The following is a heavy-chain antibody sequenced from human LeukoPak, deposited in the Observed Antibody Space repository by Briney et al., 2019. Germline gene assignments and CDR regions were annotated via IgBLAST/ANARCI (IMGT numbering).Heavy chain of an antibody. CDR3: ARDRSYYDSSGYSYPFDY. V-gene: IGHV1-69*13. CDR2: ITPLFGTA. J-gene: IGHJ4*02. Sequence: SVKVSCKASGGTFSKYTISWVRQRPGQGLEWMGGITPLFGTANYAQKFQGRVTITADESTSTAYMELSSLRSEDTAVYYCARDRSYYDSSGYSYPFDYWGQGTLVTVSS. D-gene: IGHD3-22*01. CDR1: GGTFSKYT.